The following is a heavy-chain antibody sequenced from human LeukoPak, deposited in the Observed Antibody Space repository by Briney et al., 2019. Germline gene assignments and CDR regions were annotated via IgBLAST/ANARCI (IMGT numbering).Heavy chain of an antibody. D-gene: IGHD3-22*01. CDR1: GFTFSSYE. V-gene: IGHV3-48*03. CDR2: ISSSGSTI. Sequence: GGSLRLSCAASGFTFSSYEMNWVRQAPGKGLEWVSYISSSGSTIYYADSVKGRFTISRDNAKTSLYLQMNSLRAEDTAVYYCASTMIVVGDAFDIWGQGTMVTVSS. J-gene: IGHJ3*02. CDR3: ASTMIVVGDAFDI.